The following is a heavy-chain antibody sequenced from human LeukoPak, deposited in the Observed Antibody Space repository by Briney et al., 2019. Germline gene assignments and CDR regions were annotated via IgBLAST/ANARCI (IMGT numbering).Heavy chain of an antibody. D-gene: IGHD6-13*01. CDR1: GFTFSNNA. J-gene: IGHJ6*03. V-gene: IGHV3-23*01. CDR2: VNGSGVVT. Sequence: EGSLRLSCAASGFTFSNNAMSWVRQAPGKGLEWVSAVNGSGVVTHYAASVRGRFTISRDNSKNTLYLEMNSLRAEDTAVYYCAKDAAADPYYYYYMDVWGKGTTVTVSS. CDR3: AKDAAADPYYYYYMDV.